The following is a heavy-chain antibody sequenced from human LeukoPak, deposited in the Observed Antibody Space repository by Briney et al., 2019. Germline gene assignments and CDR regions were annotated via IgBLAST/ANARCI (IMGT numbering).Heavy chain of an antibody. Sequence: SVKVSCKASGYTFTSYYMHWVRQAPGQGLEWMGGIIPIFGTANYAQKFQGRVTITADESTSTAYMELSSLRSEDTAVYYCARVALRYFDWPFDYWGQGTLVTVSS. J-gene: IGHJ4*02. CDR2: IIPIFGTA. D-gene: IGHD3-9*01. CDR3: ARVALRYFDWPFDY. V-gene: IGHV1-69*13. CDR1: GYTFTSYY.